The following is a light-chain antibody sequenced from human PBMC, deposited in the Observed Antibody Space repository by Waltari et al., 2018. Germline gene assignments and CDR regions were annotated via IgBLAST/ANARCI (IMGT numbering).Light chain of an antibody. Sequence: DIQMTQSPSSLSTSVGDTVTITCQASQGIDNYLNWYQQKPGKAPKVLIYRASSLQSGIPSRFSGSGSGTDFTLIITSLQPEDFATYYCQQGYSFPFSFGQGTKVEIK. CDR2: RAS. CDR3: QQGYSFPFS. J-gene: IGKJ2*03. CDR1: QGIDNY. V-gene: IGKV1-16*01.